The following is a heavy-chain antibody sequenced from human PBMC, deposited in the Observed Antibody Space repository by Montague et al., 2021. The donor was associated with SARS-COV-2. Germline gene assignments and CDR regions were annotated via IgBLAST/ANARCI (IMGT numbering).Heavy chain of an antibody. D-gene: IGHD3-3*01. CDR2: IYYSGST. J-gene: IGHJ6*02. V-gene: IGHV4-39*07. Sequence: SETLSLTCTVSGGSISSSSYYWGWIRQPPGKGLEWIGNIYYSGSTNYNPSLKSRVTISVDTSKNQFSLKLSSVTAADTAVYYCARDPWRITIFGVVTRYGMDVWGRGTTVTVSS. CDR3: ARDPWRITIFGVVTRYGMDV. CDR1: GGSISSSSYY.